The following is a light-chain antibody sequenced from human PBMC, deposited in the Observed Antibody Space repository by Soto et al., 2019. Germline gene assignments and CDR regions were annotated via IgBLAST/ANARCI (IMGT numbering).Light chain of an antibody. J-gene: IGKJ1*01. CDR2: AAS. CDR3: XXXXXXPXXT. CDR1: QGISSY. V-gene: IGKV1-9*01. Sequence: DIQLTQSPSVLSSSVGDRVTITCRASQGISSYLAWYQQKPGKAPELLIYAASTLQSGVPSRFSGSGSGTDFTLTISSLQPEDSATXXXXXXXXXPXXTXXXGTXVDIK.